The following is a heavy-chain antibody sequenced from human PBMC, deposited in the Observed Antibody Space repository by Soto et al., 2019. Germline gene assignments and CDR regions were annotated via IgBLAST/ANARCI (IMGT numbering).Heavy chain of an antibody. CDR1: GFTFSSHT. Sequence: VGSLRLSCAASGFTFSSHTMNWVRQAPGKGLEWISYITSTSSTKNYADSVKGRFTISRDNAKNSLYLQMNSLRAEDTAVYYCARAKASGTTHPWGQGTLVTVSS. J-gene: IGHJ5*02. V-gene: IGHV3-48*04. CDR2: ITSTSSTK. CDR3: ARAKASGTTHP. D-gene: IGHD4-17*01.